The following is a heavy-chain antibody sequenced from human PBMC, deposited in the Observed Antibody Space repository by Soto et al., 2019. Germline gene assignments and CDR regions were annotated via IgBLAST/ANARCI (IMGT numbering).Heavy chain of an antibody. CDR3: ARTKSYGAYDV. J-gene: IGHJ3*01. CDR2: SRDKANSFST. Sequence: EVKLVESGGGLVQPGGSLRLSCAVAGFTLSDYYIDWGRQAPGKGLEWLARSRDKANSFSTDYAAYVKGRLSISRDDSESSVFLQMNSLRTEDTALYYCARTKSYGAYDVWGQGTVVIVSS. V-gene: IGHV3-72*01. CDR1: GFTLSDYY. D-gene: IGHD3-10*01.